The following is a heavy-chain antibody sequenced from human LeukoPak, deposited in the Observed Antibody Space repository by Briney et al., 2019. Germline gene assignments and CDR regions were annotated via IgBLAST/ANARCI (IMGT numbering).Heavy chain of an antibody. CDR2: IYTSGST. D-gene: IGHD3-22*01. CDR3: ARHGHDDSSGYLNWFDP. V-gene: IGHV4-4*07. J-gene: IGHJ5*02. CDR1: GGSITNYY. Sequence: PSETLSLTCTVSGGSITNYYWSWIRQPAGKGLEWIGRIYTSGSTNYNPSLKSRVTISVDTSKNQFSLKLSSVTAADTAVYYCARHGHDDSSGYLNWFDPWGQGTLVTVSS.